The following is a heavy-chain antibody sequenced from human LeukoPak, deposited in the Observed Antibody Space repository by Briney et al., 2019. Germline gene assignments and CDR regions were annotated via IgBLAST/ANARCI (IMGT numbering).Heavy chain of an antibody. V-gene: IGHV3-66*01. CDR1: GFSVSNNY. D-gene: IGHD5-12*01. Sequence: GGSLRLSCAASGFSVSNNYMSWVRQAPGKGLEWVSMIYSGENTYYLDSVKGRFTISRDNSKDKLYLQMYSLRAEDTAVYYCARDSGYSGYALDLWGQGNLVTVSS. J-gene: IGHJ5*02. CDR3: ARDSGYSGYALDL. CDR2: IYSGENT.